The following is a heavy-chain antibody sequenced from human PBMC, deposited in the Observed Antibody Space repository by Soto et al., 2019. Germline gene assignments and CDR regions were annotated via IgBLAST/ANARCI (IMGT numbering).Heavy chain of an antibody. CDR3: ARDCFGVDY. CDR1: GYTFTSYG. Sequence: QVQLVQSGAEVKKPGASVKVSCKASGYTFTSYGISWVRQAPGRGLEWMGWINAYNGNTNYAQNLQGRLTMTTDTFTSTAYMELRGLRSDDTAVYYCARDCFGVDYWGQGTLVTVSS. V-gene: IGHV1-18*01. CDR2: INAYNGNT. J-gene: IGHJ4*02. D-gene: IGHD3-3*01.